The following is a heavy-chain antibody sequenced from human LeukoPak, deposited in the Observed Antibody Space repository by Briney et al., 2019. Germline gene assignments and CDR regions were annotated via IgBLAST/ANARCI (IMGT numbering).Heavy chain of an antibody. J-gene: IGHJ4*02. CDR2: INHSGST. V-gene: IGHV4-34*01. CDR3: ARIFGVVTYYFDY. D-gene: IGHD3-3*01. CDR1: GGSFSGYY. Sequence: PSETLSLTCAVYGGSFSGYYWSWIRQPPGKGLEWIGEINHSGSTNYNPSLKSRVTISVDTSKNQFSLKLSSVTAADTAVYYRARIFGVVTYYFDYWGQGTLVTVSS.